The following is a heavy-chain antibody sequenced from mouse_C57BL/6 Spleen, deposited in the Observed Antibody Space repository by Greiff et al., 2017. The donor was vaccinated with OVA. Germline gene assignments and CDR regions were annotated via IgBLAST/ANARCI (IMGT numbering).Heavy chain of an antibody. J-gene: IGHJ3*01. V-gene: IGHV1-26*01. CDR2: INPNNGGT. CDR1: GYTFTDYY. D-gene: IGHD1-1*01. Sequence: EVQLKQSGPELVKPGASVKISCKASGYTFTDYYMNWVKQSHGKSLEWIGDINPNNGGTSYNQKFKGRATLTVDKSSSTAYMELRSLTSEDSAVYYCAREGTTVVERRFAYWGQGTLVTVSA. CDR3: AREGTTVVERRFAY.